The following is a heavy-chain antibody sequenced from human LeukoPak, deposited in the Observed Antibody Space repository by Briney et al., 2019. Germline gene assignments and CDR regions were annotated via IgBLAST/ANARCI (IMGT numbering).Heavy chain of an antibody. CDR1: GGSISSSSYY. CDR3: ARLRGSSWTFDY. J-gene: IGHJ4*02. V-gene: IGHV4-39*01. Sequence: NPSETLSLTCTVSGGSISSSSYYWGWIRQPPGKGLEWIGSIYYSGSTYYNPSLKSRVTISVDTSKNQFSLKLSSVTAADTAVYYCARLRGSSWTFDYWGQGTLVTVSS. CDR2: IYYSGST. D-gene: IGHD6-13*01.